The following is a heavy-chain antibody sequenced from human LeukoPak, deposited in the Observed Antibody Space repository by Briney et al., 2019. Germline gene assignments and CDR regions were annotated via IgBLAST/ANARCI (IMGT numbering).Heavy chain of an antibody. CDR1: GFSFSSYA. D-gene: IGHD3-22*01. J-gene: IGHJ3*02. V-gene: IGHV3-23*01. Sequence: PGGSLRLSCAASGFSFSSYAMSWVRQAPGKGLEWVSAVSGSGGSTYYADSVKGRFTISRDNSKNTLYLQMNSLRAEGTAVYYCAKTYYYDSSGSLGVWYAFDIWGQGTMVTVSS. CDR2: VSGSGGST. CDR3: AKTYYYDSSGSLGVWYAFDI.